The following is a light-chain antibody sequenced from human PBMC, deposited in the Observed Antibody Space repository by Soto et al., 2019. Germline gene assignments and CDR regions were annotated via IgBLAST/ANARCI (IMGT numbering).Light chain of an antibody. CDR1: SGSIASNY. V-gene: IGLV6-57*04. CDR2: EDN. J-gene: IGLJ3*02. CDR3: QSYDSSNQGV. Sequence: NFMLTQPHSVSESPGKTVTISCTRSSGSIASNYVQWYQQRPGSAPTTVIYEDNQRPSRVPDRFSGSIDSSSNSASLTISGLKTEDEADYYCQSYDSSNQGVFGGGTKVTVL.